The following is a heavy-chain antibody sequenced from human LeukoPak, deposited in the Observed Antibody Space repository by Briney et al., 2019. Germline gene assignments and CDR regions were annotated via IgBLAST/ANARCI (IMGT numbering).Heavy chain of an antibody. V-gene: IGHV1-69*06. CDR3: AGGYSYALYYFDY. Sequence: SVKVSCKASGGTFSSYAISWVRQAPGQGLEWMGGIIPIFGTANYAQKFQGRVTITADKSTSTAYMELSSLRSEDTAVYYCAGGYSYALYYFDYWGQGTLVTVSS. CDR1: GGTFSSYA. D-gene: IGHD5-18*01. J-gene: IGHJ4*02. CDR2: IIPIFGTA.